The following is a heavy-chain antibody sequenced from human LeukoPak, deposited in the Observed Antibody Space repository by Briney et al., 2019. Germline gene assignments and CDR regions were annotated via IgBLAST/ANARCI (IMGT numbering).Heavy chain of an antibody. Sequence: PSETLSLTCTVSGGSIVSHYWNWIRQPAGRGLEWIGRFYASGTTNTSPSLKSRVTMSVDTSKNQFFLKLSSVTAADTAVYYCAKDSSTWGNLAGHFDSWGQGTLVTVSS. V-gene: IGHV4-4*07. CDR1: GGSIVSHY. CDR2: FYASGTT. D-gene: IGHD6-13*01. J-gene: IGHJ4*02. CDR3: AKDSSTWGNLAGHFDS.